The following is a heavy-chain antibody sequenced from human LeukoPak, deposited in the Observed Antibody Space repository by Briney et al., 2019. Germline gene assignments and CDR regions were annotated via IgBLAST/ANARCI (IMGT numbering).Heavy chain of an antibody. CDR3: ARRGGRNGWGDFDY. J-gene: IGHJ4*02. Sequence: GGSLRLSCAASGFSFNNNAMNWVRQAPGKGLEWVSTISVSGDSTFYADSVQGRFTISRDTSRNSLSLHMNSLRAEDTAVYFCARRGGRNGWGDFDYWGQGTLVTVSS. CDR2: ISVSGDST. V-gene: IGHV3-23*01. CDR1: GFSFNNNA. D-gene: IGHD3-10*01.